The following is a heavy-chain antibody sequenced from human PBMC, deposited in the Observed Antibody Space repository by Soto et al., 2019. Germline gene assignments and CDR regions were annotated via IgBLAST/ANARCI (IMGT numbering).Heavy chain of an antibody. CDR3: AKSRNQYRYDILTHGSPFDY. V-gene: IGHV3-23*01. J-gene: IGHJ4*02. D-gene: IGHD3-9*01. CDR2: ISGSGGST. CDR1: GFTFSSYA. Sequence: GGSLRLSCAASGFTFSSYAMSWVRQAPGKGLEWVSAISGSGGSTYYADSVKGRFTISRDNSKNTLYLQMNSLRAEDTAVYYCAKSRNQYRYDILTHGSPFDYWGQGTLVTVSS.